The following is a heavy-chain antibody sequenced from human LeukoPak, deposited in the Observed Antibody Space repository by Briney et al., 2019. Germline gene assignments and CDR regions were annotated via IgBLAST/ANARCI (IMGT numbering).Heavy chain of an antibody. CDR1: GFTFSSYA. D-gene: IGHD3-3*01. Sequence: GGSLRLSCAASGFTFSSYAMHWVRQAPGKGLEWVAVISYDGSNKYYADSVKGRFTISRDNSKNTLYLQMNSLRAEDTAVYYCARVSGYYDFWSGYSMFGQFDYWGQGTLVTVSS. CDR3: ARVSGYYDFWSGYSMFGQFDY. CDR2: ISYDGSNK. V-gene: IGHV3-30*04. J-gene: IGHJ4*02.